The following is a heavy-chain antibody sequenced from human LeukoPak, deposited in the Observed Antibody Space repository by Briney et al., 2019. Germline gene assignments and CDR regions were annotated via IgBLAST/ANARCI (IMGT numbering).Heavy chain of an antibody. D-gene: IGHD6-13*01. Sequence: ASVKVSCKASGYTFTRYGMSWVRQAPGQGLEWMGWISGSNGNTNYAQKLQGRVTMTTDTSTGTAYMELRSLRSDDTAVYYCARVSSSWYGSIDDYWGQGTLVTVSS. CDR2: ISGSNGNT. J-gene: IGHJ4*02. V-gene: IGHV1-18*01. CDR3: ARVSSSWYGSIDDY. CDR1: GYTFTRYG.